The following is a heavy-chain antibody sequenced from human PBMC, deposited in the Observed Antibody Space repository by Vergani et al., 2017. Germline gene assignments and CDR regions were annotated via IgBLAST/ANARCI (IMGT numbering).Heavy chain of an antibody. CDR3: HVPSPVYYYGMDV. V-gene: IGHV3-73*02. Sequence: EVQLLESGGGLVQPGGSLKLSCAASGFTFSGSAMHWVRQASGKGLEWVGRIRSKANSYATAYAASVKGRFTISRDDSKNTAYLQMNSLKTEDTAVYYCHVPSPVYYYGMDVWGQGTTVTVSS. CDR2: IRSKANSYAT. J-gene: IGHJ6*02. CDR1: GFTFSGSA.